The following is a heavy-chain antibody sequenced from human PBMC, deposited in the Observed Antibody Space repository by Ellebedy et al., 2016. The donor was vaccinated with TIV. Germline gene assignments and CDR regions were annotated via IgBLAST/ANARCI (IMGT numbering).Heavy chain of an antibody. Sequence: MPGGSLRLSCIVSGGSISSDYWSWIRQFPGKGLEWIGYIYFSGFTTYSPSLQSRVTISLETSKNQFSLKLISVTAADTAVYYCARGHGYNFGYWGQGTLVTVSS. CDR1: GGSISSDY. CDR3: ARGHGYNFGY. V-gene: IGHV4-59*01. CDR2: IYFSGFT. D-gene: IGHD5-24*01. J-gene: IGHJ4*02.